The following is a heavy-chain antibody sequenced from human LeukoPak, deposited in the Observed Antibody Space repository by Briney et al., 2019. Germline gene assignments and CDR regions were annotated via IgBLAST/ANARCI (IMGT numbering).Heavy chain of an antibody. V-gene: IGHV4-59*12. D-gene: IGHD2-2*02. J-gene: IGHJ4*02. CDR1: GGSISSYY. CDR3: ARGLEECSSTSCYTGFDY. CDR2: IYYSGST. Sequence: SETLSLTCTVSGGSISSYYWSWIRQPPGKGLEWIGYIYYSGSTNYNPSLKSRVTISVDTSKNQFSLKLSSVTAADTAVYYCARGLEECSSTSCYTGFDYWGQGTLVTVSS.